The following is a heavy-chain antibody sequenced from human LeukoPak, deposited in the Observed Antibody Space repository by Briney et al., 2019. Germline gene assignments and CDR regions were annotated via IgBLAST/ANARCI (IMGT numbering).Heavy chain of an antibody. V-gene: IGHV1-2*02. Sequence: ASVKVSCKASGYTFTGYYMHWVRQAPGQGLEWMGWINPNSGGTNYAQKFQGRVTMTRDTSISTAYMELSRLRSEDTAVYYCARDYEQWLVRYYFDYWGQGTLVTVSS. CDR1: GYTFTGYY. J-gene: IGHJ4*02. CDR3: ARDYEQWLVRYYFDY. D-gene: IGHD6-19*01. CDR2: INPNSGGT.